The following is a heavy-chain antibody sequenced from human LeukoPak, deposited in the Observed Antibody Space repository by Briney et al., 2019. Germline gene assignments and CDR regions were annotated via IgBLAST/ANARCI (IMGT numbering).Heavy chain of an antibody. J-gene: IGHJ6*03. CDR1: GFTFSDYY. Sequence: GGSLRLSCAASGFTFSDYYMSWIRQAPGKGLEWVSSISESGGSTYYADSVKGRFTISRDTSENTLYLQMNSLRAEDTALYYCATYPSLSGYYMDVWGKGTTVTVSS. CDR3: ATYPSLSGYYMDV. CDR2: ISESGGST. D-gene: IGHD2-21*01. V-gene: IGHV3-23*01.